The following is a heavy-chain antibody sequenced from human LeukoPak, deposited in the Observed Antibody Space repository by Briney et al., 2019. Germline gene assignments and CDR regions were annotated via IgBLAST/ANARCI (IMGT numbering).Heavy chain of an antibody. CDR1: GGSISSSSYY. Sequence: SETLSLTCTVSGGSISSSSYYWGWLRQPPGKGLEWIGSIYYSGSTYYNPSLKSRVTISVDTSKNQFSLKLSSVTAADTAVYYCACRTPWYYYDSSGYLDFDYWGQGTLVTVSS. D-gene: IGHD3-22*01. J-gene: IGHJ4*02. CDR2: IYYSGST. CDR3: ACRTPWYYYDSSGYLDFDY. V-gene: IGHV4-39*01.